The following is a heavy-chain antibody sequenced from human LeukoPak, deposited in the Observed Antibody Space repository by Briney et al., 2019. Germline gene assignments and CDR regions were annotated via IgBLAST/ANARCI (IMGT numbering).Heavy chain of an antibody. CDR3: ASRSGGEYPYFDY. Sequence: GGSLRLSCAASRFTFSSYAMSWVRQAPGKGLEWVSAISGSGGSTYYADSVKGRFTISRDNSKNTLYLQMNSLRAEDTAVYYCASRSGGEYPYFDYWGQGTLVTVFS. CDR2: ISGSGGST. V-gene: IGHV3-23*01. J-gene: IGHJ4*02. CDR1: RFTFSSYA. D-gene: IGHD4-17*01.